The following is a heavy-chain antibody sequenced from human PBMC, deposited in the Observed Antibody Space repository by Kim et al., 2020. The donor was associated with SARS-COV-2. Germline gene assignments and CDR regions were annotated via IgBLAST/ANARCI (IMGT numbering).Heavy chain of an antibody. CDR3: ARLAGSGGWFDP. Sequence: SETLSLTCTVSGGSISSSRFYWAWIRQPPGKGLECLGSIYYGGSAYYTPSLKSRLTISVDTSKNQFSLKLTSVTAADTAVYYCARLAGSGGWFDPWGQGALVSVSS. V-gene: IGHV4-39*01. CDR2: IYYGGSA. CDR1: GGSISSSRFY. D-gene: IGHD1-26*01. J-gene: IGHJ5*02.